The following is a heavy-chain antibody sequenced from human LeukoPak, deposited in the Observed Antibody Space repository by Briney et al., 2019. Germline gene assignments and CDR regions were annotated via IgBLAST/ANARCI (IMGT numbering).Heavy chain of an antibody. CDR2: IWYDASNK. CDR3: ARDRYGANSPFDC. V-gene: IGHV3-33*01. CDR1: GFTFSNYG. D-gene: IGHD4-23*01. J-gene: IGHJ4*02. Sequence: GRSLRLSCAASGFTFSNYGMHWVRQAPGKGLEWVAVIWYDASNKYYADSVKGRFTISRDNSENTLYLQMNSLRAEDTAVYYCARDRYGANSPFDCWGQGTLVTVSS.